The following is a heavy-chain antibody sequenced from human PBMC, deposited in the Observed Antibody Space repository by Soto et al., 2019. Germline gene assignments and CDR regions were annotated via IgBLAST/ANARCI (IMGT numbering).Heavy chain of an antibody. CDR2: IYPGDSDT. V-gene: IGHV5-51*01. J-gene: IGHJ6*02. CDR3: ARLPKYYDFWSGYGIRGGMDV. Sequence: GESLKISCKGSGYSFTSYWIGWVRQMPGKGLEWMGIIYPGDSDTRYSPSFQGQVTISADKSISTAYLQWSSLKASDTAMYYCARLPKYYDFWSGYGIRGGMDVWGQGTTATVSS. CDR1: GYSFTSYW. D-gene: IGHD3-3*01.